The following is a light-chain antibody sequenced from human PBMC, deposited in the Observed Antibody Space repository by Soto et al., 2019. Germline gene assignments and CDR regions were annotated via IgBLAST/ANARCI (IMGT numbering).Light chain of an antibody. J-gene: IGLJ3*02. V-gene: IGLV2-11*01. CDR3: YSYGGSYTWV. CDR1: SGDVGGYNL. CDR2: DVS. Sequence: QSALTQPRSVSGSPGQSVTISCTGTSGDVGGYNLVSWYQQHPGKAPTLMIFDVSQRPSGVPDRFSGSKSGNTASLTISGLQADDEAGYYCYSYGGSYTWVFGGGTKLTVL.